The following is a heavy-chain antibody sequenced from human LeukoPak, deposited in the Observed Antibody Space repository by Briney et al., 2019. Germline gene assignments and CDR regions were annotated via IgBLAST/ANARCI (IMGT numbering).Heavy chain of an antibody. V-gene: IGHV3-53*01. J-gene: IGHJ4*02. D-gene: IGHD5-12*01. CDR3: ARVRGHSGYDEYFDY. Sequence: GGSLRLSCAASGFIVTSNSMSWVRQAPGKGLEWVSVIYTSGGTYFADSVKGRFTISRDNSKNTVYLQLSSLRAEDTAVYHCARVRGHSGYDEYFDYWGQGTLVTVSS. CDR2: IYTSGGT. CDR1: GFIVTSNS.